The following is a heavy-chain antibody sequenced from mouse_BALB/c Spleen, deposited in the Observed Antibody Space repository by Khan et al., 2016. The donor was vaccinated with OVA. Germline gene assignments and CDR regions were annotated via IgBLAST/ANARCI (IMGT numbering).Heavy chain of an antibody. V-gene: IGHV3-2*02. CDR3: ARSVTITTVVATDVAY. CDR1: GYSITSDYA. Sequence: EVQLQESGPGLVKPSQSLSLTCTVTGYSITSDYAWNWIRQFPGNKLEWMGYISYSGRTSYNPSLKSRISITRDTSKNQFFLQLNSVTTEDTATYYCARSVTITTVVATDVAYWGQGTTLTVSS. J-gene: IGHJ2*01. CDR2: ISYSGRT. D-gene: IGHD1-1*01.